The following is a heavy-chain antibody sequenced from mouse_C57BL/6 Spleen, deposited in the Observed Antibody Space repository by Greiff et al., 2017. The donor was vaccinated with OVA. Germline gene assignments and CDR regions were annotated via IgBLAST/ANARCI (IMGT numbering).Heavy chain of an antibody. CDR1: GFTFSDYG. Sequence: EVQLVESGGGLVKPGGSLKLSCAASGFTFSDYGMHWVRQAPEKGLEWVAYISSGSSTIYYADTVKGRFTISRDNAKNTLFLQMTSLRSDYTDRYYCARGGWLSPFDYWGQGTTLTVSS. D-gene: IGHD2-3*01. CDR2: ISSGSSTI. J-gene: IGHJ2*01. CDR3: ARGGWLSPFDY. V-gene: IGHV5-17*01.